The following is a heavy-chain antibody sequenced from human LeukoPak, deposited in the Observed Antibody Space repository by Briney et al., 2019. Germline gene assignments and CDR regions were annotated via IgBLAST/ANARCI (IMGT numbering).Heavy chain of an antibody. V-gene: IGHV3-7*01. Sequence: GGSVRLSCAASRLTSSNYWMSWVHQAPGKGLECVANIKQDGSEKYYVDSVKGRFTISRDNAKNSLYPQMNSLRAEDTAVYYCARENYYYDYLDVWGKGTTVTVSS. CDR1: RLTSSNYW. CDR3: ARENYYYDYLDV. CDR2: IKQDGSEK. J-gene: IGHJ6*03.